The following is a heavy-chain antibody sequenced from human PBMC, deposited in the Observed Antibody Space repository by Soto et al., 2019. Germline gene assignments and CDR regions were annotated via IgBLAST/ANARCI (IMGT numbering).Heavy chain of an antibody. CDR1: GFTFSSYA. CDR3: TRTIHL. Sequence: GGSLRLSCAASGFTFSSYAMHWVRQAPGKGLEWVAVISYDGSNKYYADSVKGRFTISRDNAKKSLYLQMNSLRAEDTAVYYCTRTIHLWGQGTPVTVSS. CDR2: ISYDGSNK. V-gene: IGHV3-30-3*01. D-gene: IGHD3-9*01. J-gene: IGHJ5*02.